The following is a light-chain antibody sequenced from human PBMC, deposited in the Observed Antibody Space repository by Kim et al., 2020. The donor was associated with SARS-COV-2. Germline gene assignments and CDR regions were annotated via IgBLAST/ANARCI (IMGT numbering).Light chain of an antibody. J-gene: IGKJ4*01. CDR1: QNVNSF. V-gene: IGKV1-39*01. CDR3: QQSHTAPLLT. CDR2: AAS. Sequence: SVGERVTITCRASQNVNSFLNWYQQSPGKAPKLLIYAASTVQIGVPSRFSGSGSGTDFTLTITSLQPEDFATYYCQQSHTAPLLTFGGGTKVDIK.